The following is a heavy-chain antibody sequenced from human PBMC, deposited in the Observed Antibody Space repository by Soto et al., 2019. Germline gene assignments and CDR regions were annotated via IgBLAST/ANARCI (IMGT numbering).Heavy chain of an antibody. CDR3: AIQGVGELHGLVDV. D-gene: IGHD4-17*01. CDR2: MGYNGFT. CDR1: GGPMTTYY. V-gene: IGHV4-59*08. Sequence: QVQLQESGPGLVKPSETMSLTCTISGGPMTTYYCSWFRQPRGQGLEWIGYMGYNGFTRYNPSLRSRVAISLDTAKTQFSLNLSSVTAADTALYYCAIQGVGELHGLVDVWGQGITVTVSS. J-gene: IGHJ6*02.